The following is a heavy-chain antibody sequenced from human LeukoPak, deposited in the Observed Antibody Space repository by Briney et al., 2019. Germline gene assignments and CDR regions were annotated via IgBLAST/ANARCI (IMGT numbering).Heavy chain of an antibody. J-gene: IGHJ4*02. Sequence: PSETLSVTCAVSGESCIGYFWTWIRQPPGKGLEWIGEINHAGRTNYNPSLKSRVSISVDTSKNQFSLKLTSVTAADTAVYYCARTSGYFARSGVYQQNPYYFEYWGQGSLVTVPS. D-gene: IGHD3-22*01. CDR2: INHAGRT. V-gene: IGHV4-34*01. CDR3: ARTSGYFARSGVYQQNPYYFEY. CDR1: GESCIGYF.